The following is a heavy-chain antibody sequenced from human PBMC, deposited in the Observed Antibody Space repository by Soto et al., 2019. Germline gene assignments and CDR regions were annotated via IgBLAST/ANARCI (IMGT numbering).Heavy chain of an antibody. Sequence: QVQLVQSGSEVKKPGASVKVSCKASGYTFTNYDLHWVRQASGQGLEWMGWVNPKTGNTAYAQKFQGRVTMSRDTSVTAAYMELSSLTSEDTAVYFCARSDYGDLDYWGRGTRVTVSS. V-gene: IGHV1-8*01. J-gene: IGHJ4*02. D-gene: IGHD4-17*01. CDR1: GYTFTNYD. CDR3: ARSDYGDLDY. CDR2: VNPKTGNT.